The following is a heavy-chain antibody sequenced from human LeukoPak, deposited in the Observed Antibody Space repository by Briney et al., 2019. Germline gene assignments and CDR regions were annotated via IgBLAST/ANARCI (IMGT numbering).Heavy chain of an antibody. J-gene: IGHJ4*02. V-gene: IGHV1-2*02. D-gene: IGHD3-10*01. CDR1: GYTFTGYY. CDR2: INPNSGGT. CDR3: ARGGLLWFGELLPRGYFDY. Sequence: GASVKVSCKASGYTFTGYYMHWVRQPPGQGLEWMGWINPNSGGTNYAQKFQGRVTMTRDTSISTAYMELSRLRSDDTAVYYCARGGLLWFGELLPRGYFDYWGQGTLVTVSS.